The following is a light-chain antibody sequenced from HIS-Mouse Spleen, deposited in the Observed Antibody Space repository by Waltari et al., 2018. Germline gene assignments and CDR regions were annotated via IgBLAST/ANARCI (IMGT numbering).Light chain of an antibody. CDR3: CSYADSYTLV. Sequence: QSALTQPRSVSGSPGQSVTIPCTGTSSDVGGYNYVSWYQQHPGKAPKLMIYDVSKRPSGVPDRFSGSKSGNTASLTISGLQAEDEADYYCCSYADSYTLVFGGGTKLTVL. CDR2: DVS. V-gene: IGLV2-11*01. J-gene: IGLJ2*01. CDR1: SSDVGGYNY.